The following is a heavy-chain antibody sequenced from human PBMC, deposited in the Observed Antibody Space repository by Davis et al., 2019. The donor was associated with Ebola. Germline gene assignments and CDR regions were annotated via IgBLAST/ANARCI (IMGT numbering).Heavy chain of an antibody. D-gene: IGHD2-2*01. Sequence: SETLSLTCTVSGGSISSSSYYWGWIRQPPGKGLEWIGEINHSGSTNYNPSLKSRVTISVDTSKNQFSLKLSSVTAADTAVYYCARESRGRYYYYGMDVWGQGTTVTVSS. CDR3: ARESRGRYYYYGMDV. CDR1: GGSISSSSYY. J-gene: IGHJ6*02. V-gene: IGHV4-39*07. CDR2: INHSGST.